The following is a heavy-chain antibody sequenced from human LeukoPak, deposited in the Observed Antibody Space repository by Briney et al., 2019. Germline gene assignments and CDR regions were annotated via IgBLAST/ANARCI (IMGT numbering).Heavy chain of an antibody. CDR3: ARDSPPDY. CDR2: ISSSSSTI. Sequence: GGSLRLSCAAYGFTFSSFWMNWVRQAPGKGLEWVSYISSSSSTIYYADSVEGRFTISRDNAKNSLYLQMNNLRADDTAVYYCARDSPPDYWGQGTLVTVSS. J-gene: IGHJ4*02. CDR1: GFTFSSFW. V-gene: IGHV3-48*01.